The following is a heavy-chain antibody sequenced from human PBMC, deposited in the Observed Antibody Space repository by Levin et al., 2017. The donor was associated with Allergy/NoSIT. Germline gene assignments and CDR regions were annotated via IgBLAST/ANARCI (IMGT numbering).Heavy chain of an antibody. CDR1: GGAITSGSYY. J-gene: IGHJ3*02. CDR2: INMSGDT. V-gene: IGHV4-61*02. CDR3: AKGNWFDAFDI. D-gene: IGHD3-9*01. Sequence: KSSETLSLTCTVSGGAITSGSYYWSWIRQPAGKGLEWIGRINMSGDTYYNPSLKSRVSISVDTSKNLFSLRLSSVTAADTAVYYCAKGNWFDAFDIWGQGTMVTVSS.